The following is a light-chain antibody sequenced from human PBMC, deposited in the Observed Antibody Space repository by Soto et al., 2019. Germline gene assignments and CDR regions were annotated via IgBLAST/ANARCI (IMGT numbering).Light chain of an antibody. J-gene: IGLJ1*01. CDR1: SSDVGGHNH. CDR2: DVN. Sequence: QSALTQPRSVSGSPGQSVTVSCTGTSSDVGGHNHVSWYQQHPGKVPKLVISDVNNRPSGVPDRFSGSKSGNTASLTISGLQAEDEADYYCSSFAGTIFVFGTGTKLTVL. CDR3: SSFAGTIFV. V-gene: IGLV2-11*01.